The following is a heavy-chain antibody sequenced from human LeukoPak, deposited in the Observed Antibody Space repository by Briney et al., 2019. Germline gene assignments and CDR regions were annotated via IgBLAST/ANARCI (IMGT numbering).Heavy chain of an antibody. CDR1: GFTFGSYG. CDR3: AKDLSYYFDY. CDR2: ISYDGSNK. Sequence: GGSLRLSCAASGFTFGSYGMHWVRQAPGKGLEWVAVISYDGSNKYYADSVKGRFTISRDNSKNTLYLQMNSLRAEDTAVYYCAKDLSYYFDYWGQGTLVTVSS. J-gene: IGHJ4*02. V-gene: IGHV3-30*18. D-gene: IGHD2/OR15-2a*01.